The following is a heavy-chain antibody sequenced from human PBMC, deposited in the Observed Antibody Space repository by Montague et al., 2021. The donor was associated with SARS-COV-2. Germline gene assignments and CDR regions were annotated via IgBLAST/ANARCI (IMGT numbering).Heavy chain of an antibody. J-gene: IGHJ5*02. CDR3: ARGRYSSSWYGVLNWFDP. CDR2: INHSGST. D-gene: IGHD6-13*01. CDR1: GGPFSGYY. V-gene: IGHV4-34*01. Sequence: SETLSLTCAVYGGPFSGYYWSWIRQPPGKGLEWIGEINHSGSTNYNPSLKSRVTISVDTSKNQFSLKLSSVTAADTAVYYCARGRYSSSWYGVLNWFDPWGQGTLVTVSS.